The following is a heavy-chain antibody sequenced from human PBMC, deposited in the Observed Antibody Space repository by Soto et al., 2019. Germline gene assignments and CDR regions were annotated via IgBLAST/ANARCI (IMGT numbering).Heavy chain of an antibody. D-gene: IGHD3-16*01. J-gene: IGHJ5*02. CDR2: IDPTGGIR. Sequence: QAQLVQSAAEVKKPGASVKVSCKASGHSITSHFMHWVRQAPGQGLEWMGTIDPTGGIRSNAQRFHSKITMTKNTSTSTLYMELSRLTSEDTAVYYCARDQSWQDLVWWFAPWGQGTLVSDSS. CDR1: GHSITSHF. CDR3: ARDQSWQDLVWWFAP. V-gene: IGHV1-46*03.